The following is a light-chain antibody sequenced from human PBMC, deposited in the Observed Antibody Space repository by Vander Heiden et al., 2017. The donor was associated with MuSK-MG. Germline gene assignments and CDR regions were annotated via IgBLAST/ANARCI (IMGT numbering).Light chain of an antibody. J-gene: IGKJ3*01. CDR1: QSVTSSY. Sequence: EIVLTQSPGTLSLSPGERATLSCRASQSVTSSYLAWYQRRPGQAPRLLIYGTSIRATGVPDRFSGSGSGTDFTLTISRLEPEDFAVYYCQQYDSTLFTFGPGTKVDIK. V-gene: IGKV3-20*01. CDR3: QQYDSTLFT. CDR2: GTS.